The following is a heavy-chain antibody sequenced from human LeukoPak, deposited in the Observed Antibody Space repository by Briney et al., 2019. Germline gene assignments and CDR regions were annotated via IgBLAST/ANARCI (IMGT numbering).Heavy chain of an antibody. V-gene: IGHV3-74*01. CDR1: GFTFSSYW. J-gene: IGHJ6*02. CDR3: ARVGYYDFWSGYSFYYYYGMDV. D-gene: IGHD3-3*01. CDR2: INSDGSST. Sequence: PGGSLRLSCAASGFTFSSYWMHWVRHAPGKGLVWVSRINSDGSSTSYADSVKGRFTISRDNAKNTLYLRMNSLRAEDTAVYYCARVGYYDFWSGYSFYYYYGMDVWGQGTTVTVSS.